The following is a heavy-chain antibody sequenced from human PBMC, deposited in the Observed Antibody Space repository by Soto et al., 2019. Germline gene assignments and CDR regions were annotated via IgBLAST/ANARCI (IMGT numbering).Heavy chain of an antibody. CDR3: ARGVHLGNSVLSDHDYCGMDV. V-gene: IGHV3-30*04. D-gene: IGHD3-10*01. CDR2: ISSDGRNK. J-gene: IGHJ6*02. CDR1: GFTYRSYA. Sequence: GGPLRSSCAASGFTYRSYAMHCVRQAPGKGPEWFAVISSDGRNKYYADSVKGRVTISRGNSKNTLDLKVNSLRAEDPAVYYCARGVHLGNSVLSDHDYCGMDVWGQSTTVTLSS.